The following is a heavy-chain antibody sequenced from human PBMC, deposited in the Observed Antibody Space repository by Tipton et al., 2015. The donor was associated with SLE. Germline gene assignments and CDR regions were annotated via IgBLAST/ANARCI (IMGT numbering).Heavy chain of an antibody. J-gene: IGHJ4*02. D-gene: IGHD1-26*01. Sequence: TLSLTCTVSGGSISSYYWSWIRQPPGKGLEWIGYIYYSGSTNYNPSLKSRVTISVDTSKNQFSLKLSSVTAADTAVYYCARVHSDSGSYYRLVYFDYWGQGTLVTVSS. CDR2: IYYSGST. CDR1: GGSISSYY. V-gene: IGHV4-59*12. CDR3: ARVHSDSGSYYRLVYFDY.